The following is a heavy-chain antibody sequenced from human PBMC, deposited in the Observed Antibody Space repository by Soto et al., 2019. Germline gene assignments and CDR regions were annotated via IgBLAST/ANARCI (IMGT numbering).Heavy chain of an antibody. J-gene: IGHJ6*02. CDR3: AKIWPFLEWLPYYYYYGMDV. CDR2: ISYDGSNK. D-gene: IGHD3-3*01. Sequence: QVQLVESGGGVVQPGRSLRLSCAASGFTFSSYGMHWVRQAPGKGLEWVAVISYDGSNKYYADSVKGRFTISRDNSKNTLYLQMNSLRAEDTAVYYCAKIWPFLEWLPYYYYYGMDVWGQGTTVTVSS. CDR1: GFTFSSYG. V-gene: IGHV3-30*18.